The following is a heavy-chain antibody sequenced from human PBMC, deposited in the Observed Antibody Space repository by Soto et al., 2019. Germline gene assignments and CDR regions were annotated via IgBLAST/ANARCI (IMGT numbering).Heavy chain of an antibody. CDR1: GFTFSSYS. CDR3: ASNYYGSGSYYNAGAFDI. D-gene: IGHD3-10*01. CDR2: ISSSSSYI. V-gene: IGHV3-21*01. Sequence: GGSLRLSCAASGFTFSSYSMNWVRQAPGKGLEWVSSISSSSSYIYYADSVKGRFTISRDNAKNSLYLQTNSLRAEDTAVYYCASNYYGSGSYYNAGAFDIWGQGTMVTVSS. J-gene: IGHJ3*02.